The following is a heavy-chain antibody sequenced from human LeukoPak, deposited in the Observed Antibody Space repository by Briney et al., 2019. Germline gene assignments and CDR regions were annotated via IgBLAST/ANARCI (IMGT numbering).Heavy chain of an antibody. J-gene: IGHJ4*02. V-gene: IGHV1-3*01. CDR2: INGDNGNT. CDR1: GYNFASYT. Sequence: GASVKVSCKTSGYNFASYTMHWLRQAPGQSPEWMGSINGDNGNTRYSEKFQGRVTFTSDTSASSAYMELSRLRSEDTAVYYCERSSSGTYHYWGQGTLVTVSS. D-gene: IGHD3-10*01. CDR3: ERSSSGTYHY.